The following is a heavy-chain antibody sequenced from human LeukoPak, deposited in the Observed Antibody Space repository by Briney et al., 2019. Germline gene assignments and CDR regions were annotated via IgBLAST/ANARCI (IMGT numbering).Heavy chain of an antibody. J-gene: IGHJ3*02. Sequence: ASVKVSCKASGGTFSSYAISWVRQAPGQGLEWMGGIIPIFGTANYAQKFQGRVTITTDESTSTAYMELSSLRSEDTAVYYCASGVVGDAFDIWGQGTMVTVSS. CDR3: ASGVVGDAFDI. CDR2: IIPIFGTA. V-gene: IGHV1-69*05. D-gene: IGHD3-22*01. CDR1: GGTFSSYA.